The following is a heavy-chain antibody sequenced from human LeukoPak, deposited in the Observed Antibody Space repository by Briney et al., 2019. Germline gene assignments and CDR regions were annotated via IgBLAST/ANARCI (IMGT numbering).Heavy chain of an antibody. CDR1: GFTFSDYY. Sequence: GGSLRPSCAASGFTFSDYYMSWIRQAPGKGLEWVSYISSSGSTIYYADSVKGRFTISRDNAKNSLYLQMNSLRAEDTAVYYCARACGGDCYWKYFDYWGQGTLVTVSS. D-gene: IGHD2-21*01. CDR2: ISSSGSTI. J-gene: IGHJ4*02. V-gene: IGHV3-11*04. CDR3: ARACGGDCYWKYFDY.